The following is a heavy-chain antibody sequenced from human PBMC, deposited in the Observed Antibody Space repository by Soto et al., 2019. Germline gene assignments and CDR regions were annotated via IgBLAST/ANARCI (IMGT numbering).Heavy chain of an antibody. CDR2: INPTGGST. Sequence: QEQLVQSGAEVKKPGASVTVSCKASGYTFTKYYMHWVRQAPGQGLEWMGIINPTGGSTNYARKFQGRVTMTSDTSTNTVYMELSSLRSEDTAVYYCAREARVGTTAGLFAFWGQGTLVSVSS. D-gene: IGHD5-12*01. CDR3: AREARVGTTAGLFAF. J-gene: IGHJ4*02. V-gene: IGHV1-46*01. CDR1: GYTFTKYY.